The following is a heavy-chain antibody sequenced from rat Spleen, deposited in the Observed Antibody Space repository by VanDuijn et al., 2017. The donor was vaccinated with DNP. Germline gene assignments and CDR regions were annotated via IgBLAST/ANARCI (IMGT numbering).Heavy chain of an antibody. V-gene: IGHV5S11*01. Sequence: EVQLVASGGGLVQPGRSMKLSCAASGFTFSYYYMAWVRQAPTKGLEWVAAISPGGGNIYYRDSVKGRFTISRDNAKSTLYLQMDSLRSEETATYYCAKAGGYSPWYFDYWGQGVMVTVSS. J-gene: IGHJ2*01. D-gene: IGHD1-11*01. CDR3: AKAGGYSPWYFDY. CDR2: ISPGGGNI. CDR1: GFTFSYYY.